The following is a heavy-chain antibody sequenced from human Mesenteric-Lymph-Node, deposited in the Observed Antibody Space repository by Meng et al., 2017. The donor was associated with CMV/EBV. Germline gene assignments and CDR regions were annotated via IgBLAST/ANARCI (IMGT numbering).Heavy chain of an antibody. D-gene: IGHD2-2*01. Sequence: GESLKISCVASGFTFSSYWMHWVRQAPGKGLVWVSRLNNDGNNADYADSVKGRFTISRDNARNTLYLQMNSLKTEDTAVYYCTASDGVCSSTSCYGLFDYWGQGTLVTVSS. CDR1: GFTFSSYW. J-gene: IGHJ4*02. CDR3: TASDGVCSSTSCYGLFDY. V-gene: IGHV3-74*01. CDR2: LNNDGNNA.